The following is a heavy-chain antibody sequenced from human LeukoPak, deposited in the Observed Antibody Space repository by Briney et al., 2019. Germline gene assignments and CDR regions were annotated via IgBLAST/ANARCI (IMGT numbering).Heavy chain of an antibody. Sequence: SGRSLRLSCAASGFPFDDYAMHWVRPAPGKGLEWVSGISWNSGSIGYADSVKGRFTISRDNAKNSLYLQMNSLRAEDTALYYCAKDIYPSIAVAGTFDYWGQGTLVTVSS. J-gene: IGHJ4*02. D-gene: IGHD6-19*01. V-gene: IGHV3-9*01. CDR3: AKDIYPSIAVAGTFDY. CDR1: GFPFDDYA. CDR2: ISWNSGSI.